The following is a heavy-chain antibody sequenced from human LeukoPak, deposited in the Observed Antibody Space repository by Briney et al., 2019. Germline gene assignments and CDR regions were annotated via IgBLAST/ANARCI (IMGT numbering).Heavy chain of an antibody. CDR3: ARDRDSSGWYYFDY. CDR2: FSSSSRTV. Sequence: GGSLRLSCAVTGFTLSNYCMNWVRQAPGKGLEWVSYFSSSSRTVYYADSVKGRFTISRDNAQNSLYLQMNSLRAEDTAVYYCARDRDSSGWYYFDYWGQGTLVSVSS. CDR1: GFTLSNYC. J-gene: IGHJ4*02. V-gene: IGHV3-48*01. D-gene: IGHD6-19*01.